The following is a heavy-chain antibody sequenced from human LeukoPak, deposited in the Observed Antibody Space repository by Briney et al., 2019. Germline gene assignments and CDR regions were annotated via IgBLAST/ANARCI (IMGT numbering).Heavy chain of an antibody. CDR1: GFTFGDYA. CDR3: TREFQGNGFDY. CDR2: IRSKAYGGTT. Sequence: LGRSLRLSCTASGFTFGDYAMSWFRQAPGKGLEWVGFIRSKAYGGTTEYAASVKGRFTISRDDSKSIAYLQMNSLKTEDTAVYYCTREFQGNGFDYWGQGTLVTVSS. D-gene: IGHD2-8*01. J-gene: IGHJ4*02. V-gene: IGHV3-49*03.